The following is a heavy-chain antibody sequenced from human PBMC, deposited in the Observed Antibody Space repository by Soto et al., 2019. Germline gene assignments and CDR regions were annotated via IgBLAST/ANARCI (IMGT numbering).Heavy chain of an antibody. D-gene: IGHD3-16*01. CDR2: IWYDGSNK. CDR3: ARPGAPFYDEVLSSYGY. V-gene: IGHV3-33*01. J-gene: IGHJ4*02. CDR1: GFTFSSYG. Sequence: QVQLVESGGGVVQPGRSLRLSCAASGFTFSSYGMHWVRQAPGKGLEWVAVIWYDGSNKYYADSVKGRFTISRDNSKNTLYLQMNSLRAEDTAVYYCARPGAPFYDEVLSSYGYWGQGTLVTVSS.